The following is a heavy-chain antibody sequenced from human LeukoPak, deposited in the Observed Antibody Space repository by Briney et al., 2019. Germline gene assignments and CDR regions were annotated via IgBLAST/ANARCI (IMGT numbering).Heavy chain of an antibody. D-gene: IGHD6-6*01. CDR1: GDSISSRNW. J-gene: IGHJ4*02. V-gene: IGHV4-4*02. Sequence: PSETLSLTCDVSGDSISSRNWWSWVRQPPGQGLEWIGEIHHSGSTNYNPSLKSRVTISVDKSKNQFSLKLTSVTAADTAVYYCARDDSSSSLDYWGQGTLVAVSA. CDR2: IHHSGST. CDR3: ARDDSSSSLDY.